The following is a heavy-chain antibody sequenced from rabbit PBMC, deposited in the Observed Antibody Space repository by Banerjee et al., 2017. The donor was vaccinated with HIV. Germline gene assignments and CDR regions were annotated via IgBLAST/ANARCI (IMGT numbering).Heavy chain of an antibody. Sequence: QSLEESGGDLVKPGASLTLTCTASGFTLSSYYMCWVRQAPGKGLEWIACIYSSIGTTYYASWAKGRFTISKTSSTTVTLQMTSLTAADTATYFCARGPAGYAGYGYPYFNFWGPGTHVTVS. CDR1: GFTLSSYY. J-gene: IGHJ4*01. V-gene: IGHV1S40*01. CDR2: IYSSIGTT. CDR3: ARGPAGYAGYGYPYFNF. D-gene: IGHD7-1*01.